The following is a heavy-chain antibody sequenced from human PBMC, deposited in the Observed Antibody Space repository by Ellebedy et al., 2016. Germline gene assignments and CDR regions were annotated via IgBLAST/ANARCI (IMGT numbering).Heavy chain of an antibody. CDR2: IYYSGST. CDR1: GGSISSYY. J-gene: IGHJ4*02. V-gene: IGHV4-59*12. Sequence: GSLRLSXTVSGGSISSYYWSWIRQPPGKGLEWIGYIYYSGSTNYNPSLKSRVTISVDTSKNQFSLKLNSVTAADTAVYYCARDGFDGYNFWGQGTLVTVSS. CDR3: ARDGFDGYNF. D-gene: IGHD5-24*01.